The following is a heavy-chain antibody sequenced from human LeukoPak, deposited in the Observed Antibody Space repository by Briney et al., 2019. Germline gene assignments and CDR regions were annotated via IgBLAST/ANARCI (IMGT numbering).Heavy chain of an antibody. V-gene: IGHV1-2*02. J-gene: IGHJ6*03. CDR2: INPNSGGT. CDR3: ASGGTTGTTSDYYYYYMDV. CDR1: GYTFTGYY. Sequence: GASVKVSCKASGYTFTGYYMHWVRQAPGQGLEWMGWINPNSGGTNYAQKFQGRVTMTRDTSISTAYMEPSRLRSDDTAVYYCASGGTTGTTSDYYYYYMDVWGKGTTVTVSS. D-gene: IGHD1-1*01.